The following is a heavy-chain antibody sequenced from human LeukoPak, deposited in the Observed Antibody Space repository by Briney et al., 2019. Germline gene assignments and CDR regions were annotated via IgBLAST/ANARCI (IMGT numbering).Heavy chain of an antibody. J-gene: IGHJ6*02. CDR1: GGSISSYY. Sequence: SETLSLTCTVSGGSISSYYWSWIRQPPGKGLEWIGYIYYSGSTNYNPSLKSRVTISVDTSKNQFSLKLSSVTAADTAVYYCARGNYYYGMDVWGQGTTVTVSS. CDR3: ARGNYYYGMDV. V-gene: IGHV4-59*01. CDR2: IYYSGST.